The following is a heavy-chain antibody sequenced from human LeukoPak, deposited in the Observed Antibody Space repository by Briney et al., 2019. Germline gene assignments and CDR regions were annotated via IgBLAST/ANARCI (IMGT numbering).Heavy chain of an antibody. Sequence: GGSLRLSCTASGFTFGDHAMTWVRQAPGKGLEWVGFIRSKAYGGTTEYAASVKDRFTISRDDSKSIAYLQMNSLKTEDTAVYYCTRAKGICTNGVCYHYYYGMDVWGQGTRVTVSS. D-gene: IGHD2-8*01. CDR1: GFTFGDHA. CDR2: IRSKAYGGTT. CDR3: TRAKGICTNGVCYHYYYGMDV. V-gene: IGHV3-49*04. J-gene: IGHJ6*02.